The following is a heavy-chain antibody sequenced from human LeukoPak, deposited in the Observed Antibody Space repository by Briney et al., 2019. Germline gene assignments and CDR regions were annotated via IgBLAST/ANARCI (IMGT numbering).Heavy chain of an antibody. J-gene: IGHJ4*02. Sequence: GGSLRLSCAASGFIFNNFGMRWVRQAPGKGLEWVAVIWYDGSRKYYADSVKGRFTISRDDSKNTLYLQINSLRVEDTAVYYCARERQWHRFDYWGQGTLVTVPS. CDR1: GFIFNNFG. CDR2: IWYDGSRK. V-gene: IGHV3-33*01. D-gene: IGHD6-19*01. CDR3: ARERQWHRFDY.